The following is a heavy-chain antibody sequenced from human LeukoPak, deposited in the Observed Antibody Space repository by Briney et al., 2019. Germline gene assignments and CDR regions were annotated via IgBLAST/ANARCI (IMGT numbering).Heavy chain of an antibody. V-gene: IGHV1-58*02. CDR2: IVVGSGNT. J-gene: IGHJ6*02. CDR3: AADPNYGDYYYYGMDV. CDR1: GFTFTSSA. Sequence: GASVKVSCKASGFTFTSSAMQWVRQARGQRLEWIGWIVVGSGNTNYAQKFQERVTITRDMSTSTAYMELSSLRSEDTAVYYCAADPNYGDYYYYGMDVWGQGTTVTVSS. D-gene: IGHD4-17*01.